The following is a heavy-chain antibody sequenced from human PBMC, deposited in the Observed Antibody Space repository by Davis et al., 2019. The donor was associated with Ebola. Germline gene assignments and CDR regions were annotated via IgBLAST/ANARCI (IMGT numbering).Heavy chain of an antibody. CDR3: ARGAAAEGKNWFDP. V-gene: IGHV1-8*03. CDR1: GYAFTSYD. J-gene: IGHJ5*02. Sequence: ASVKVSCKASGYAFTSYDINWVRQATGHGPEWMGWMNPNSGNTGYVEKFQGRVTITRDTSASTAYMELSSLRSEDTAVYYCARGAAAEGKNWFDPWGQGTLVTVSS. CDR2: MNPNSGNT. D-gene: IGHD6-13*01.